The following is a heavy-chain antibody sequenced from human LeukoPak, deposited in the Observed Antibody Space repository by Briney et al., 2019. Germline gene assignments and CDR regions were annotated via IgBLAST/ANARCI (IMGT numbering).Heavy chain of an antibody. V-gene: IGHV1-46*01. CDR1: GYTFTVYH. J-gene: IGHJ4*02. CDR3: ARSVTIFGVATLGY. D-gene: IGHD3-3*01. Sequence: ASVKVSCKASGYTFTVYHMHWVRQAPGQGLEWMGIINPSDGSTTYARKFQGRVSITRDMSTSTIYMELSSLRPDDTAVYYCARSVTIFGVATLGYWGQGTPVTVSS. CDR2: INPSDGST.